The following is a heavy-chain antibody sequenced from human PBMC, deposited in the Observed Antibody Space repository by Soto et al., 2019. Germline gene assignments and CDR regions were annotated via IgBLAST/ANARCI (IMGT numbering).Heavy chain of an antibody. V-gene: IGHV3-23*01. Sequence: GGSLRLSCAASGFTFSSYAMSWVRQAPGKGLEWVSAISGSGGSTYYADSVKGRFTISRANSKNTLYLQMNSLRAEDTAVYYCAKFAELGAMVAAIMQHWGQGTLVTVSS. D-gene: IGHD2-15*01. CDR3: AKFAELGAMVAAIMQH. CDR2: ISGSGGST. J-gene: IGHJ1*01. CDR1: GFTFSSYA.